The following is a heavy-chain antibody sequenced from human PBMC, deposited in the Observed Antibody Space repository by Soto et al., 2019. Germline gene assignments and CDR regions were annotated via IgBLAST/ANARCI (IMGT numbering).Heavy chain of an antibody. CDR3: ARAEGYLNWFDP. CDR2: IYYSGST. CDR1: GGSISSYY. J-gene: IGHJ5*02. V-gene: IGHV4-59*01. Sequence: QVQLQESGPGLVKPSETLSLTCTVSGGSISSYYWSWIRQPPGKGLEWIGYIYYSGSTNYNPSLKSRVTISVDTSKNQFSLKLSSVTAADTAVYYCARAEGYLNWFDPWGQGTLVTVSS. D-gene: IGHD5-12*01.